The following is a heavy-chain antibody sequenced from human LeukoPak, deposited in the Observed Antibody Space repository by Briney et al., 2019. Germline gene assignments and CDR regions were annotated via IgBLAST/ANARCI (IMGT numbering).Heavy chain of an antibody. CDR1: GGSISSSSYY. Sequence: SETLSLTCTVSGGSISSSSYYWGWIRQPPGKGLEWIGSIYYSGSTYYNPSLKSRVTISVDTSKNQFSLKLSSVTAADTAVYYCARVKRSRYYFDYWGQGTLVTVSS. CDR2: IYYSGST. CDR3: ARVKRSRYYFDY. J-gene: IGHJ4*02. D-gene: IGHD3-10*01. V-gene: IGHV4-39*07.